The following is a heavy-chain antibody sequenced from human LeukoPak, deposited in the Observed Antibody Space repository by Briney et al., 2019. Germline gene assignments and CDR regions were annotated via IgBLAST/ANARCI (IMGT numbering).Heavy chain of an antibody. CDR2: ISGSGGST. Sequence: PGGSLRLSCAASGFTFSSYAMSWVRQAPGKGLEWVSAISGSGGSTYYADSVKGRFTISRDNSKNTLYLQMNSLRAEDTAVYYCAQDLGSCTNGVCYYHYYMDVWGKGTTVTVSS. D-gene: IGHD2-8*01. CDR3: AQDLGSCTNGVCYYHYYMDV. CDR1: GFTFSSYA. V-gene: IGHV3-23*01. J-gene: IGHJ6*03.